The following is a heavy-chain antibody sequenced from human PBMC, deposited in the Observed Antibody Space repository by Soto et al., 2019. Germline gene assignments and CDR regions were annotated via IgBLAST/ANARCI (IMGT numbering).Heavy chain of an antibody. CDR3: ARDNHYYGSGSYSPLDY. CDR2: IIPILGIA. D-gene: IGHD3-10*01. V-gene: IGHV1-69*08. Sequence: QVQLVQSGAEVKKPGSSVKVSCKASGGTFSIYTITWVRQAPGRGLEWMGRIIPILGIANYAEKFQGRVTITADKSTSTAYMELSSLRSEDTAVYYCARDNHYYGSGSYSPLDYWGQGTLVTVSS. CDR1: GGTFSIYT. J-gene: IGHJ4*02.